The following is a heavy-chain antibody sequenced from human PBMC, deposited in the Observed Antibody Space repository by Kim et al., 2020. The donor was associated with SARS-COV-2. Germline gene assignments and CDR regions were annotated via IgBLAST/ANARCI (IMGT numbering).Heavy chain of an antibody. D-gene: IGHD3-9*01. Sequence: GESLKISCKGSGYSFTSYWISWVRQMPGKGLEWMGRIDPSDSYTNYSPSFQGHVTISADKSISTAYLQWSSLKASDTAMYYCARHYDILTGYSASNWFEPWGQGTLVTVSS. V-gene: IGHV5-10-1*01. CDR1: GYSFTSYW. CDR2: IDPSDSYT. J-gene: IGHJ5*02. CDR3: ARHYDILTGYSASNWFEP.